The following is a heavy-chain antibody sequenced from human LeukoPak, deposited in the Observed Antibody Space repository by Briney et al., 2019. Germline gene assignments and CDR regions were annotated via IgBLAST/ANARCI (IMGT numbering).Heavy chain of an antibody. CDR1: GGSISSYY. CDR3: ARVRARGSAPDY. CDR2: IYTSGST. V-gene: IGHV4-4*07. Sequence: SETLSLTCTVSGGSISSYYWSWIRQPAGKGLERIGRIYTSGSTNYNPSLKSRVTMSVDTSKNQFSLKLSSVTAADTAVYYCARVRARGSAPDYWGQGTLVTVSS. J-gene: IGHJ4*02. D-gene: IGHD6-25*01.